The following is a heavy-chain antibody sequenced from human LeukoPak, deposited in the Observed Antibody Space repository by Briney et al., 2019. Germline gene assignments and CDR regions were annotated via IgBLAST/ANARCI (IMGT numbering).Heavy chain of an antibody. CDR2: MNHSGSA. D-gene: IGHD4-17*01. CDR3: ARSFIYGEGGDAFDI. V-gene: IGHV4-34*01. Sequence: PSETLSLTCAVYGGSFSGYYWTSIPQPPRKGLEWIGEMNHSGSANYDLSLKSRVTISVDTSKNQCSLRLSSVTAADTAVYYCARSFIYGEGGDAFDIWGQGTMVTVSS. J-gene: IGHJ3*02. CDR1: GGSFSGYY.